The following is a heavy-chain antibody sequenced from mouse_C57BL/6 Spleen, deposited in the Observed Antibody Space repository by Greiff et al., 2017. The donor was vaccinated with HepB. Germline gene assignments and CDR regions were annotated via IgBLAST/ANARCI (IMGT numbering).Heavy chain of an antibody. V-gene: IGHV1-59*01. CDR3: ARSGDGDY. CDR2: IDPSDSYT. CDR1: GYTFTSYW. J-gene: IGHJ4*01. D-gene: IGHD2-3*01. Sequence: QVQLQQPGAELVRPGTSVKLSCKASGYTFTSYWMHWVKQRPGQGLEWIGVIDPSDSYTNYNQKFKGKATLTVDTSSSTAYMQLSSLTSEDSAVYYCARSGDGDYWGQGTSVTVSS.